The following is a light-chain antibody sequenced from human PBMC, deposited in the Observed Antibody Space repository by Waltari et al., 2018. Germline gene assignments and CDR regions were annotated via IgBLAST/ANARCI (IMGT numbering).Light chain of an antibody. J-gene: IGLJ3*02. CDR2: GNN. CDR1: SSNIGAGHD. CDR3: QSFDIRLSGGVV. V-gene: IGLV1-40*01. Sequence: QSVLTQPPSMSGAPGQRVTISCTGSSSNIGAGHDVHWYQVFPGTAPKPLIYGNNSRPSGVPVRFSGSKSDTSASLAIGGLQAEDEADYYCQSFDIRLSGGVVFGGGTKVTVL.